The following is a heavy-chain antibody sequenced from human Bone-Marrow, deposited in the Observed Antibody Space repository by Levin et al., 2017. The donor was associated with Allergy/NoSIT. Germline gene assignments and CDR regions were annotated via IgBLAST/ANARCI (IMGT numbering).Heavy chain of an antibody. D-gene: IGHD2-2*01. V-gene: IGHV3-74*01. Sequence: GESLKISCAASGFTFSNYRMHWVRQAPGKGLMWVSRITSDGITTDYADSVKGRFTIPRDNAKNTLFLQMNSLRAEDTAVYYCARSSHRFDSWGQGTLVTVSS. J-gene: IGHJ4*02. CDR2: ITSDGITT. CDR1: GFTFSNYR. CDR3: ARSSHRFDS.